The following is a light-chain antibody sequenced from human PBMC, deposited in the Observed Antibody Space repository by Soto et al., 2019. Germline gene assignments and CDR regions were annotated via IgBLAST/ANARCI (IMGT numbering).Light chain of an antibody. Sequence: QSALTQPASVSGSLGQSITISCTGTSSDVGAYNYVSWYQQHPDKAPKLLIFEVTNRPSGVSGRFSGSKSGITASLSISGLQPEDEADYYCTSYSSSSPVLFGGGIKVTVL. CDR3: TSYSSSSPVL. J-gene: IGLJ2*01. V-gene: IGLV2-14*01. CDR2: EVT. CDR1: SSDVGAYNY.